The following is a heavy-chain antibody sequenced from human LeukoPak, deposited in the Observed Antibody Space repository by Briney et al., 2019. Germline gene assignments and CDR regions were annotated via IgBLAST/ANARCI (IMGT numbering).Heavy chain of an antibody. Sequence: GGSLRLSCAASGLTFSNYGMAWVRQAPGKGLEWVSAISGSGESTYNADSVKGRFTISRDNSKNTLYLQMNSLRAEDTALYYCARGRMVRGVIHYYYYMDVWGKGTTVTVSS. J-gene: IGHJ6*03. CDR3: ARGRMVRGVIHYYYYMDV. V-gene: IGHV3-23*01. D-gene: IGHD3-10*01. CDR2: ISGSGEST. CDR1: GLTFSNYG.